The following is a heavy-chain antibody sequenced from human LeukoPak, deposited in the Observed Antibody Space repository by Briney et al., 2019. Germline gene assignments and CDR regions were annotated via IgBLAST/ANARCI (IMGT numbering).Heavy chain of an antibody. Sequence: GGSLRLSCAASGLTVSSNYMSWVRQAPGKGLEWVSVIYSGGSTYYADSVKGRFTISRDNSKNTLYLQMNSLRAEDTAVYYCARESYYDSSGYPNWFDPWGQGTLVTVSS. CDR2: IYSGGST. CDR3: ARESYYDSSGYPNWFDP. CDR1: GLTVSSNY. V-gene: IGHV3-53*01. J-gene: IGHJ5*02. D-gene: IGHD3-22*01.